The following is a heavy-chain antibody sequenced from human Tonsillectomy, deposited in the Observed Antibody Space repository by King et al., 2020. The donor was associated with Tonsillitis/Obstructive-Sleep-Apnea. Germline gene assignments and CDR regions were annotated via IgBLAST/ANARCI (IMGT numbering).Heavy chain of an antibody. Sequence: VQLQESGPGLVKPSETLTLTCTVSGDSISSYYWSWIRQPPGKGLEWIGYIYYSGSTNYNPTLKSRVTISVDTSKNQFSLKLSSVTAADTAVYYCARHPDIVRPGDIVGSALFDPWGQGTLVTVSS. D-gene: IGHD5-12*01. CDR2: IYYSGST. J-gene: IGHJ5*02. CDR1: GDSISSYY. V-gene: IGHV4-59*08. CDR3: ARHPDIVRPGDIVGSALFDP.